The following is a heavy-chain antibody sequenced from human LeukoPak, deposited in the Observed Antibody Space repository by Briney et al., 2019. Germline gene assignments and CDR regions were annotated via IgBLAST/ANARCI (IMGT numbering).Heavy chain of an antibody. V-gene: IGHV3-30*18. D-gene: IGHD2-2*01. CDR2: ISYDGSNK. CDR1: GFTFSSYG. Sequence: GGSLRLSCAASGFTFSSYGMPWVRQAPGKGLEWVAVISYDGSNKYYADSVKGRFTISRDNSKNTLYLQMNSLRAEDTAVYYCAKEGYCSSTSCYGLDYWGQGTLVTVSS. J-gene: IGHJ4*02. CDR3: AKEGYCSSTSCYGLDY.